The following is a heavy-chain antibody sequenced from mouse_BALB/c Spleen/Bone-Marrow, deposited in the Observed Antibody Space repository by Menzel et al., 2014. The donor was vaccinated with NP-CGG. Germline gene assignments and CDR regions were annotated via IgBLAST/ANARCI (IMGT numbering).Heavy chain of an antibody. J-gene: IGHJ4*01. Sequence: QVQLKDSGPELVKPGASVKISCKASGYTFTDYYINWVKQKPGQGLEWIGWIYPGSGSTKYNEKFKGKATLTVDTSSSTAYMQPSSLTSEDTAVYSCANLGRYAMDYWGQGTSVTVSS. CDR2: IYPGSGST. V-gene: IGHV1-84*02. CDR3: ANLGRYAMDY. CDR1: GYTFTDYY. D-gene: IGHD3-1*01.